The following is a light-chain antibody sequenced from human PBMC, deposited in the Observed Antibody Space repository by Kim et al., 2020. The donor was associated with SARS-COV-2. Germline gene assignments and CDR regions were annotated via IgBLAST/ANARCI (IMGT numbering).Light chain of an antibody. V-gene: IGLV1-47*01. CDR1: NSNIGTNN. Sequence: GQRVILPCPGSNSNIGTNNVYRYQQLPGTAPIFLISRNNQRPSGVPDRFSGSQSGTSASLAISGLRSEDEADYYCAAWDDRLKVWVLGGGTKLTVL. CDR3: AAWDDRLKVWV. J-gene: IGLJ3*02. CDR2: RNN.